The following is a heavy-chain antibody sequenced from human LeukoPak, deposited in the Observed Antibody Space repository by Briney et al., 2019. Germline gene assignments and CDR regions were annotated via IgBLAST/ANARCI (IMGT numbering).Heavy chain of an antibody. V-gene: IGHV3-23*01. D-gene: IGHD2-21*02. CDR2: TSGSGGST. J-gene: IGHJ5*02. CDR1: GFTFSSYV. CDR3: AKSGGDYA. Sequence: PGGSLRHSSAASGFTFSSYVVSWVRQAPGKGLEWVSSTSGSGGSTYYADSVKGRLTISRDNSKNTLSLQMNSLRAEDTAVYYCAKSGGDYAWGQGTLVTISS.